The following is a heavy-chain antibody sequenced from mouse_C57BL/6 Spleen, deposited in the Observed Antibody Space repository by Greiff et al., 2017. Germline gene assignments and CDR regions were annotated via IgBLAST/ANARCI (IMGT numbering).Heavy chain of an antibody. CDR1: GYTFTSYW. J-gene: IGHJ3*01. CDR3: AQDRFAY. Sequence: QVQLQQPGAELVKPGASVKLSCKASGYTFTSYWMQWVKQRPGQGLEWIGEIDPSDSYTNYNQKFKGKATLTVDTSSSTAYMQLSSLTSEVSAVYYCAQDRFAYWGQGTLVTVSA. CDR2: IDPSDSYT. V-gene: IGHV1-50*01.